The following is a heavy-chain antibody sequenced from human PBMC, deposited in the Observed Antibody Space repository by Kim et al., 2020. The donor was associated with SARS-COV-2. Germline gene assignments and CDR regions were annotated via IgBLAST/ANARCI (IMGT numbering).Heavy chain of an antibody. CDR3: ARDRRIVVVPGVYYYYYGMDV. V-gene: IGHV1-18*04. D-gene: IGHD2-2*01. Sequence: ASVKVSCKASGYTFTSYGISWVRQAPGQGLEWMGWISAYNGNTNYAQKLQGRVTMTTDTSTSTAYMELRSLRSDDTAVYYCARDRRIVVVPGVYYYYYGMDVWGQGTTVTVSS. J-gene: IGHJ6*02. CDR1: GYTFTSYG. CDR2: ISAYNGNT.